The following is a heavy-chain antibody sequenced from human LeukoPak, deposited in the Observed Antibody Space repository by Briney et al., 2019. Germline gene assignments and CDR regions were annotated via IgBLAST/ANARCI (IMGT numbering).Heavy chain of an antibody. CDR1: GFTFSTNA. CDR2: ISGSGAST. CDR3: AKALVRYCGSTSCYVQFDY. J-gene: IGHJ4*02. D-gene: IGHD2-2*01. V-gene: IGHV3-23*01. Sequence: GGSLRLSCLTSGFTFSTNAMSWVRQAPGKGLEWISGISGSGASTYYADSVTGRFTISRDNSRNTLYLQMNSLRGDDTAVYYCAKALVRYCGSTSCYVQFDYWGQGTLVTVSS.